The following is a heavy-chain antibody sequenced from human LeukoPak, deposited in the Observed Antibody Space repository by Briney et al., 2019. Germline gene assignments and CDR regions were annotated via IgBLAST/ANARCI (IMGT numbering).Heavy chain of an antibody. Sequence: GGSLRLSCTASGFTFSIAWMNWVRQAPGKGLEWVGRIKSKTDGGTIDYAAPVKGRFTISRDNAKNTLYLQMNSLRAEDTAVYYCARSQSFDYWGQGTLVTVSS. CDR1: GFTFSIAW. J-gene: IGHJ4*02. CDR3: ARSQSFDY. CDR2: IKSKTDGGTI. V-gene: IGHV3-15*05.